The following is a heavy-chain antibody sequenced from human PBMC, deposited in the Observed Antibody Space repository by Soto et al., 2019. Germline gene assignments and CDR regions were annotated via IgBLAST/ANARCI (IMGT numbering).Heavy chain of an antibody. CDR2: IYYSGST. CDR1: GGSISSSSYY. V-gene: IGHV4-39*01. Sequence: SETLSLTSPVSGGSISSSSYYWGWIRQPPGKGLEWIGSIYYSGSTYYNPSLKSRVTISVDTSKNQFSLKLSSVTAADTAVYYCARLSGYSSSWEPYYFDYWGQGTLVTVSS. CDR3: ARLSGYSSSWEPYYFDY. J-gene: IGHJ4*02. D-gene: IGHD6-13*01.